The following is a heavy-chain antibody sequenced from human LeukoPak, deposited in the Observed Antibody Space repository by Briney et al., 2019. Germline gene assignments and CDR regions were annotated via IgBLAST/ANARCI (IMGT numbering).Heavy chain of an antibody. D-gene: IGHD3-16*02. CDR2: ISAYNGNT. J-gene: IGHJ4*02. V-gene: IGHV1-18*01. CDR1: GYTFTSYG. CDR3: ARDGLRLGELSPTPDY. Sequence: ASVKVSCKASGYTFTSYGISWVRQAPGQGLEWMGWISAYNGNTNYAQKLQGRVIMTTDTSTSTAYMELRSLRSDDTAVYYCARDGLRLGELSPTPDYWGQGTLVTVSS.